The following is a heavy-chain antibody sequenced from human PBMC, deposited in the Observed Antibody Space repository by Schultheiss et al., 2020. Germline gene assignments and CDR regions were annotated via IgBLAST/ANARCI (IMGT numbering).Heavy chain of an antibody. CDR2: INPNSGGT. CDR1: GYTFTSYD. D-gene: IGHD2-2*01. CDR3: ARGPAAMLDWFDP. V-gene: IGHV1-8*01. J-gene: IGHJ5*02. Sequence: ASVKVSCKASGYTFTSYDINWVRQATGQGLEWMGRINPNSGGTNYAQKFQGRVTMTRNTSISTAYMELSSLRSEDTAVYYCARGPAAMLDWFDPWGQGTLVTVSS.